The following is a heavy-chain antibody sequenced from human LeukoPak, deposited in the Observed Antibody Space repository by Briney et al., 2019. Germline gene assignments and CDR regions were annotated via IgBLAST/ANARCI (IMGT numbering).Heavy chain of an antibody. CDR3: AKTGQFDY. CDR1: GFTFSSYA. D-gene: IGHD7-27*01. Sequence: SGGSLRLSCVASGFTFSSYAMSWVRQAPGKGLEWVSTITGSGGNTFYADPVKGRFADSRDNSKNTLYLQMNSPRAEDTAVYYCAKTGQFDYWGQGTLVTVSS. CDR2: ITGSGGNT. V-gene: IGHV3-23*01. J-gene: IGHJ4*02.